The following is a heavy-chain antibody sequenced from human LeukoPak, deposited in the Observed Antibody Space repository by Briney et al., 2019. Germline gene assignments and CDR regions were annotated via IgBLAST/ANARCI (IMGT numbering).Heavy chain of an antibody. CDR1: GYTFTSYG. V-gene: IGHV1-18*01. D-gene: IGHD2-8*01. J-gene: IGHJ4*02. Sequence: ASVKVSCKASGYTFTSYGISWVRQAPGQGLEWMGWITAYNGNTNYAQTLQGRVTMTTDTSTSTAYMELRSLRSDDTAVYYCTRTVLDCKNGVCYDYWGQGTLVTVSS. CDR2: ITAYNGNT. CDR3: TRTVLDCKNGVCYDY.